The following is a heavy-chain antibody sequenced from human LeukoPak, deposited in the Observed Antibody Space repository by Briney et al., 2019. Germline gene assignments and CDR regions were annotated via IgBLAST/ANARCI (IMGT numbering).Heavy chain of an antibody. Sequence: ASVKVSCKASGYTFTGYYMHWVRQAPGQGLEWMGWINPNSGGTNYAQKFQGRVTMTRDTSISTAYMELSRLRSDDTAVYYCARGEDYARGNQDWFDPWGQGTLVTVSS. CDR3: ARGEDYARGNQDWFDP. V-gene: IGHV1-2*02. J-gene: IGHJ5*02. CDR2: INPNSGGT. D-gene: IGHD4-17*01. CDR1: GYTFTGYY.